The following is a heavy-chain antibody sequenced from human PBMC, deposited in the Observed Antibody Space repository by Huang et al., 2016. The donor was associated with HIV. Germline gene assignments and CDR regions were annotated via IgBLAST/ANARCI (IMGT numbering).Heavy chain of an antibody. J-gene: IGHJ4*02. CDR3: AIHDSNDFTFDD. Sequence: EVQLVQSGVEVTKPGESLKISCKGSGFSFTSYWVGWVSQMPGKGLEWMGIIFSGNSNTFYSPAFQGQVTISADKYTRTAYLQWSSLKAADSAIYYCAIHDSNDFTFDDWGQGTLVAVSS. CDR2: IFSGNSNT. V-gene: IGHV5-51*03. CDR1: GFSFTSYW. D-gene: IGHD5-18*01.